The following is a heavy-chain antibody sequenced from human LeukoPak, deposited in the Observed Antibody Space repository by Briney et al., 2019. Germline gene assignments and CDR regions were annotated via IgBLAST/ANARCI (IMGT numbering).Heavy chain of an antibody. D-gene: IGHD2-21*02. CDR3: ARAPNCGGDCYSDY. CDR1: GDSISGYY. V-gene: IGHV4-59*01. CDR2: IYYSGSI. J-gene: IGHJ4*02. Sequence: SETLSLTCTVSGDSISGYYWTWIRQPPGKGLEWIGFIYYSGSIDYNPSLKNRVTISVDTSKNQFSLKLSSVTAADTAVYYCARAPNCGGDCYSDYWGQGTLVTVSS.